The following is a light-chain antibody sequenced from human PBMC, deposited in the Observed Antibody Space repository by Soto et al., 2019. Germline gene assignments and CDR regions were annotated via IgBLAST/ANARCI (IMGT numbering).Light chain of an antibody. J-gene: IGLJ1*01. CDR1: SSDVGGYNY. CDR3: DSYTSRRAYV. CDR2: EVS. V-gene: IGLV2-14*01. Sequence: QSALTQPASVSGSPGQSITISCTGTSSDVGGYNYVSWYQQQSGKAPKLIIHEVSNRPSGVSNRFSGSKSGNTASLTISGLQAEDEADYYCDSYTSRRAYVVGIGTKLTVL.